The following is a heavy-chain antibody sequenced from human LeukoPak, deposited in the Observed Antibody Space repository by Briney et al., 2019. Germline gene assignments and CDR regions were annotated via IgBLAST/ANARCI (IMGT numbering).Heavy chain of an antibody. Sequence: PSETLSLTCTVSGGSISSYYWSWIRQPPGKGLEWIGYIYYSGSTNYNPSLKSRVTISVDTSKNQFSLKLSSVTAADTAVYYCAGGLYSSSWYVWFDPWGQGTLVTVSS. CDR1: GGSISSYY. CDR2: IYYSGST. V-gene: IGHV4-59*01. J-gene: IGHJ5*02. CDR3: AGGLYSSSWYVWFDP. D-gene: IGHD6-13*01.